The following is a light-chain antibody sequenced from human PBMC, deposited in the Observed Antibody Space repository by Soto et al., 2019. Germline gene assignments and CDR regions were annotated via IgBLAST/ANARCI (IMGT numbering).Light chain of an antibody. CDR1: QSVGSN. J-gene: IGKJ1*01. V-gene: IGKV3-15*01. Sequence: EIVMTQSPATLSVSPGERATLSCRARQSVGSNLAWYRQKPGQAPRLLIYGASTRAAGIPARFSGSGSGTEFTLIISSLQSEDSAVYFCQQYNTRWTFGPGTKVEIK. CDR3: QQYNTRWT. CDR2: GAS.